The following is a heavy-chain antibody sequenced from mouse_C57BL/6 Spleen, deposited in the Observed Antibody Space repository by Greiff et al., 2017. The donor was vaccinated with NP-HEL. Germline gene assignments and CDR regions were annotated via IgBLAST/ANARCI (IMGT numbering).Heavy chain of an antibody. CDR1: GFSLTSYG. Sequence: VQGVESGPGLVQPSQSLSITCTVSGFSLTSYGVHWVRQSPGKGLEWLGVIWRGGSTDYNAAFMSRLSITKDNSKSQVFFKMNSLQADDTAIYYCAKNSGDYGSSYWYFDVWGTGTTVTVSS. CDR3: AKNSGDYGSSYWYFDV. J-gene: IGHJ1*03. D-gene: IGHD1-1*01. V-gene: IGHV2-5*01. CDR2: IWRGGST.